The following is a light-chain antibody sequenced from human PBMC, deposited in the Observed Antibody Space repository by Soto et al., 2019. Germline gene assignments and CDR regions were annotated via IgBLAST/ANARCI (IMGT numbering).Light chain of an antibody. CDR3: CSYTTTSTFV. CDR1: SSDVGGYDY. V-gene: IGLV2-14*03. J-gene: IGLJ2*01. Sequence: QSALTQPASVSGSPGQSITISCTGTSSDVGGYDYVSRYQQHPGKVPKLMIYEVFRRPSGISDRFSGSKSGNTASLTISGLQAEDEADYYCCSYTTTSTFVFGGGTKVTVL. CDR2: EVF.